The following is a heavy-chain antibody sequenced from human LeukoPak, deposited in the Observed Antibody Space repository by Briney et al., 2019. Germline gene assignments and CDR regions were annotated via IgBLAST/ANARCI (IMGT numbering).Heavy chain of an antibody. Sequence: SGPTLVNPTQTLTLTCTFSGFSLSTSGMCVSWIRQPPGKALEWLALIDWDDDKYCSTSLKTRLTISKDTSKNQVVLTMTNMDPVDTATYYCARITYYYGSGSYYYGWFDPWGQGTLVTVSS. CDR3: ARITYYYGSGSYYYGWFDP. CDR2: IDWDDDK. V-gene: IGHV2-70*01. D-gene: IGHD3-10*01. J-gene: IGHJ5*02. CDR1: GFSLSTSGMC.